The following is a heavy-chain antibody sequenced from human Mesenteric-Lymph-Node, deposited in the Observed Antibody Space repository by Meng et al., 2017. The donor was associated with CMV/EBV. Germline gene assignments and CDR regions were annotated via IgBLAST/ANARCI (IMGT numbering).Heavy chain of an antibody. Sequence: GESLKISCEASGFTFSTYWISWVRQSPGKGLEWVGRTRSKGYSYTTEYAASVRGRFSISRDKSNNLVYLQMNSLQTEDTAVYYCARLGLQSRDLYYFDYWGQGTLVTVSS. CDR3: ARLGLQSRDLYYFDY. CDR1: GFTFSTYW. J-gene: IGHJ4*02. V-gene: IGHV3-72*01. CDR2: TRSKGYSYTT. D-gene: IGHD5-24*01.